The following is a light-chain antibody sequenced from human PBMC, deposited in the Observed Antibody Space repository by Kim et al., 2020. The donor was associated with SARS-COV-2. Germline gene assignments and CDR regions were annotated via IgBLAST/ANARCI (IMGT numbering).Light chain of an antibody. CDR1: QNIDDW. V-gene: IGKV1-5*03. J-gene: IGKJ3*01. CDR2: MAY. CDR3: QQYQTYSFT. Sequence: DIQMTQSPSTLSASVGDRVIITCRASQNIDDWLAWYQHKPGKAPKLLIYMAYNLEKGVPSRFSGSGFGTEFTLTINSLQPDDFATYYCQQYQTYSFTFGPGTKVDI.